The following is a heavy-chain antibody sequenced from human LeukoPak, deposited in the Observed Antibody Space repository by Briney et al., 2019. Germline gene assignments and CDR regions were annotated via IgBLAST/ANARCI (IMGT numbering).Heavy chain of an antibody. CDR2: IYYSGST. CDR1: GGSISSYY. Sequence: PSETLSLTCTVSGGSISSYYWSWIRQPPGKGLEWIGYIYYSGSTNYNPSLKSRVTISVDTSKNQFSLKLSSVTAADTAVYYCARGQGYSYGYEWFDPWGQGTLVTVSS. D-gene: IGHD5-18*01. CDR3: ARGQGYSYGYEWFDP. J-gene: IGHJ5*02. V-gene: IGHV4-59*01.